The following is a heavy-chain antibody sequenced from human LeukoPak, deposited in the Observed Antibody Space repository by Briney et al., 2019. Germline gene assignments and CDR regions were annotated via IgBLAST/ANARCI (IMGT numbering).Heavy chain of an antibody. J-gene: IGHJ6*03. CDR1: GFAFSSFA. V-gene: IGHV3-23*01. Sequence: SGGSLRLSCAASGFAFSSFAMGWVRQSPGKGLEWLSTINGGGNTTFYADSVKGRFTISRDNSKSTLYLHMDSLRPDDTAIYYCTKELHVAVAVADYYYFYMDVWGRGTAVTVSS. CDR3: TKELHVAVAVADYYYFYMDV. D-gene: IGHD6-19*01. CDR2: INGGGNTT.